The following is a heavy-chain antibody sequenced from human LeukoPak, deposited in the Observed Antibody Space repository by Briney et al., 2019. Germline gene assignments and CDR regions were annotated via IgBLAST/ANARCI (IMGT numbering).Heavy chain of an antibody. Sequence: PGGSLRLSCTASGFTFSDAWMNWVRQVPGKGLEWVGRIKTRAGGAPTDYAAPVKGRFIISRDDSKNTLYLQMNSLKTEDTAIYYCCTHSSGWGWGQGALVTVSS. CDR1: GFTFSDAW. CDR2: IKTRAGGAPT. D-gene: IGHD6-19*01. CDR3: CTHSSGWG. V-gene: IGHV3-15*01. J-gene: IGHJ4*02.